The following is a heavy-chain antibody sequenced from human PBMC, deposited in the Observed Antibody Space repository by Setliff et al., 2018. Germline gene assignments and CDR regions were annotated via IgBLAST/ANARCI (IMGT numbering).Heavy chain of an antibody. V-gene: IGHV7-4-1*02. Sequence: GASVKVSCKASGDTFSSYGISWVRQAPGQGLEWMGWINTNTGNPTYAQDFTGRFVFSLDTSVSTAYLQISSLKAEDTAVYYCARDLGYCSTTSCHGDWFDPWGQGTLVTVSS. CDR2: INTNTGNP. D-gene: IGHD2-2*01. CDR1: GDTFSSYG. CDR3: ARDLGYCSTTSCHGDWFDP. J-gene: IGHJ5*02.